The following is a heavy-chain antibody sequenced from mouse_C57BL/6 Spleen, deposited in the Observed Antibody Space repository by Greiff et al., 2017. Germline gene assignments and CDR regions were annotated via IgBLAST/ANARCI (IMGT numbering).Heavy chain of an antibody. CDR1: GYSITSCYY. Sequence: EVQLVESGPGLVKPSQSLSLTCSVTGYSITSCYYWNWIRQFPGNKLEWMGYISYDGSNNYNPSLKNRISITRDTSKNQFFLKLNSVTTEDTATYYCARVLNGYFDVWGTGTTVTVSS. J-gene: IGHJ1*03. V-gene: IGHV3-6*01. CDR3: ARVLNGYFDV. CDR2: ISYDGSN.